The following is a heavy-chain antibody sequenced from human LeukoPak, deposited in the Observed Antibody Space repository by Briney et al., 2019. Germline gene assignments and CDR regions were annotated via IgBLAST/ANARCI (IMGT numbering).Heavy chain of an antibody. D-gene: IGHD2-2*01. CDR1: GFTFSSYS. CDR3: ARDHARQPRDSIVVVPAAISS. Sequence: PGGSLRLSCAASGFTFSSYSMNWVRQAPGKGLEWVSSISSSSSYIYYADSVKGRFTISRDNAKNSLYLQMNSLRAEDTAVYYCARDHARQPRDSIVVVPAAISSWGQGTLVTVSS. CDR2: ISSSSSYI. V-gene: IGHV3-21*01. J-gene: IGHJ4*02.